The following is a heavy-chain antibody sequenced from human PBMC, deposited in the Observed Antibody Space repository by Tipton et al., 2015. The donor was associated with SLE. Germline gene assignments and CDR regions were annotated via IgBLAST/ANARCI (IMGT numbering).Heavy chain of an antibody. CDR1: GYSISSGSYY. J-gene: IGHJ3*02. Sequence: TLSLTCAVSGYSISSGSYYWSWIRQPAGKGLEWIGRIYTSGSTNYNPSLKSRVTMSVDTSKNQFSLKLSSVTAADTAVYYCARDTGGTVVNDGGDAFDIWGQGTMVTVSS. CDR3: ARDTGGTVVNDGGDAFDI. V-gene: IGHV4-61*02. D-gene: IGHD4-23*01. CDR2: IYTSGST.